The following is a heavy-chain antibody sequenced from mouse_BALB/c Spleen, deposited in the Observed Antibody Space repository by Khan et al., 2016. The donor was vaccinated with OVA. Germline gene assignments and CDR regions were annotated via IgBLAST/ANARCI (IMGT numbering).Heavy chain of an antibody. CDR2: ICLSGSK. CDR1: GFSLTDYA. V-gene: IGHV2-6-5*01. J-gene: IGHJ4*01. CDR3: TRDPPYYSIDY. Sequence: QVQLKQSGPGLVAPSQRLSITCTASGFSLTDYAVRWIRQPPGKGLEWIGVICLSGSKSYNSLLNPRLTISKDNSKSQVFLKMNSLQNDDTAMYFGTRDPPYYSIDYWGQGTSVTVSS.